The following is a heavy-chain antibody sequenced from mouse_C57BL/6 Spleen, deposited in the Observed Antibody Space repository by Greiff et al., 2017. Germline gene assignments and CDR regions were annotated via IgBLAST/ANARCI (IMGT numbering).Heavy chain of an antibody. D-gene: IGHD2-2*01. CDR2: ISYDGSN. CDR3: ARDGYPAWFAY. Sequence: EVQLVESGPGLVKPSQSLSLTCSVTGYSITSGYYWNWIRQFPGNKLEWMGYISYDGSNNYNPSLKNRISITRAPSKNQFFLKLNSVTTEDTATYYCARDGYPAWFAYWGQGTLVTVSA. V-gene: IGHV3-6*01. J-gene: IGHJ3*01. CDR1: GYSITSGYY.